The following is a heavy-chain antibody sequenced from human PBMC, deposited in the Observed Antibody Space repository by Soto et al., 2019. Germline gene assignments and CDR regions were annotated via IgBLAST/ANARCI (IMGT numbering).Heavy chain of an antibody. J-gene: IGHJ4*02. D-gene: IGHD3-16*02. V-gene: IGHV4-59*12. CDR2: INYSGST. CDR3: ARLNYDYVWGSYRYDY. CDR1: GGSISSYY. Sequence: SETLSLTCTVSGGSISSYYWSWIRQPPGKGLEWIGDINYSGSTNYNPSLKSRVTISVDTSKNQFSLKLSSVTAADTAVYYCARLNYDYVWGSYRYDYWGQGTLVTVSS.